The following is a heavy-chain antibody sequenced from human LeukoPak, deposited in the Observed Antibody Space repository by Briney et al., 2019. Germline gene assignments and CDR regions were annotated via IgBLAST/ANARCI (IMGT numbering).Heavy chain of an antibody. Sequence: SETLSLTCTVSGGSISSGSYYWSWIRQPAGKGLEWIGRIYTSGSTNYNPSLKSRVTISVDTSKNQFALRLSSVTAADTAVYYCARGRRFRYYGSVTKGGWFDPWGQGTLVTVSS. CDR3: ARGRRFRYYGSVTKGGWFDP. D-gene: IGHD3-10*01. V-gene: IGHV4-61*02. CDR1: GGSISSGSYY. CDR2: IYTSGST. J-gene: IGHJ5*02.